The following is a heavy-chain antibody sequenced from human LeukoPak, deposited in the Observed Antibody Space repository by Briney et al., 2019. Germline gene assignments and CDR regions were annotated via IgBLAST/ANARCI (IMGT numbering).Heavy chain of an antibody. CDR3: ARGNTVTAYYYYYYGMDV. J-gene: IGHJ6*04. D-gene: IGHD2-21*02. V-gene: IGHV4-34*01. Sequence: SETLSLTCAVYGGSFSGYYWSWIRQPPGKGLEWLGEINHSGSTNYNPSLKSRVTISVDTSKNQFSLKLSSVTAADTAVYYCARGNTVTAYYYYYYGMDVWGKGTTVTVSS. CDR1: GGSFSGYY. CDR2: INHSGST.